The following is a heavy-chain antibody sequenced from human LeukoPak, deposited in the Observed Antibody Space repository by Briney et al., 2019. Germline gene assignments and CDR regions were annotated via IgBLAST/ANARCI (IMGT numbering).Heavy chain of an antibody. Sequence: SETLSLTCTVSGGSISSYYWSWIRQPPGKGLEWIGYIYYSGSTNYNPSLKSRVTISVDTSKHQFSLKLSSVTAADTAVYYCARNVRFLEWDYYYMDVWGKGTTVTVSS. CDR1: GGSISSYY. J-gene: IGHJ6*03. CDR2: IYYSGST. D-gene: IGHD3-3*01. V-gene: IGHV4-59*01. CDR3: ARNVRFLEWDYYYMDV.